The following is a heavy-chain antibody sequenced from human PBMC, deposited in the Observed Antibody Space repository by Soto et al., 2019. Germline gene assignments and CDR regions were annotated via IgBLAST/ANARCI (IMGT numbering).Heavy chain of an antibody. CDR1: GFTFSDHY. D-gene: IGHD2-21*01. CDR3: VKNPAGTVVKTKYFEY. J-gene: IGHJ1*01. V-gene: IGHV3-11*01. Sequence: GGSLRLSCAASGFTFSDHYMTWIRQAPGKGLEWVSYISNGAATTYYADSVKGRFTISRDNAQNSLYLQMNSLRAEDTAVYYCVKNPAGTVVKTKYFEYWGQGTLVTVSS. CDR2: ISNGAATT.